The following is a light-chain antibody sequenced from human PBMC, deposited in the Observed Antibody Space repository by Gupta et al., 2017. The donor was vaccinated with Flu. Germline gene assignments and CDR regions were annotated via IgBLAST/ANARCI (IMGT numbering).Light chain of an antibody. CDR3: QQYNTYSALT. Sequence: TLSASVGDRVTITCRASQTISTWLAWYQQKPGKAPKLLIYKASTLQSGVPSRFSGSGSGTEFSLTISSLQPDDFATYYCQQYNTYSALTFGGGTRVEI. CDR1: QTISTW. V-gene: IGKV1-5*03. J-gene: IGKJ4*01. CDR2: KAS.